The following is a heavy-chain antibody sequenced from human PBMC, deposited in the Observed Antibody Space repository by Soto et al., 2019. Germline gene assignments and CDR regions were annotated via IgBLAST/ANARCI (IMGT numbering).Heavy chain of an antibody. V-gene: IGHV3-30-3*01. CDR1: GFTFSSYP. J-gene: IGHJ4*02. Sequence: QVQLEESGGGVVQPGRSLRLSCAASGFTFSSYPMHWVRQAPGKGLEWVAVISYDGSNKYYADSVKGRITISRDTSKNTSYLEMNSLRVEGTAVYYCARSSGTGYDRCDYWGQGTLVTVSS. D-gene: IGHD5-12*01. CDR2: ISYDGSNK. CDR3: ARSSGTGYDRCDY.